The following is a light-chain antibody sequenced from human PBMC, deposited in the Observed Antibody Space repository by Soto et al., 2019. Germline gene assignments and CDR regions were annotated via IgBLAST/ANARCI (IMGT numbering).Light chain of an antibody. V-gene: IGLV6-57*04. CDR1: SGSIASNH. Sequence: NFMLTQPHSVSESPGKTVTISCTRSSGSIASNHVQWYQQRPGSAPTTVIFDDNQRPSGVPDRFSGSIDSSSNAASLTISGLKTEDEADYYCQSYDGAWVFGGGTQLTVL. J-gene: IGLJ3*02. CDR2: DDN. CDR3: QSYDGAWV.